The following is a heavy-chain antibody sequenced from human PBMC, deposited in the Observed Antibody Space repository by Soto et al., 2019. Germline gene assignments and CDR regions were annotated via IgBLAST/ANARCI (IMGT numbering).Heavy chain of an antibody. J-gene: IGHJ4*02. V-gene: IGHV4-38-2*02. CDR1: GFAISRGYY. D-gene: IGHD1-1*01. Sequence: SETLSLTCYVSGFAISRGYYWSWVRQSPGKGLEWTGSTYPSVSSYHNPSLETRLTLSIDTSKNQFTLKLASVTAADTALYYCAREKVGTTFFDNWGKGIQVTVSS. CDR2: TYPSVSS. CDR3: AREKVGTTFFDN.